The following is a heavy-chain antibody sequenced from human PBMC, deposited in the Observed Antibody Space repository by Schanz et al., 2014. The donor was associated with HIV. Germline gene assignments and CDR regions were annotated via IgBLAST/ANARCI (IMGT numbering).Heavy chain of an antibody. Sequence: QVQLVQSGPEVKKPGASVRVSCETSGYTFSDYDINWVRQAPGQGLEWMGWVNPESGNTGMADKFVGRLRPTRFTSTGTAYMELDSLTSGDTAIYYCVRAASFHFDKEGYYRNWYFDFWGRGTLVAVSS. CDR1: GYTFSDYD. CDR2: VNPESGNT. CDR3: VRAASFHFDKEGYYRNWYFDF. J-gene: IGHJ2*01. D-gene: IGHD1-26*01. V-gene: IGHV1-8*02.